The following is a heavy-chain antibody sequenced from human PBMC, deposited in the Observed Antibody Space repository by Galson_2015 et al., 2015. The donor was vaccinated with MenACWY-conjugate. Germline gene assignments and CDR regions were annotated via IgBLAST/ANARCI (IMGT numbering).Heavy chain of an antibody. V-gene: IGHV1-69*06. CDR3: ARSRYNTGWAFDY. Sequence: SVKVSCKASGGTFRRHAISRVRQAPGQGLEFMGGIIPPYDTTKYAQKFQGRVTITADKSASTSYMELSSDDTAIYFCARSRYNTGWAFDYWGQGTLVTVSS. D-gene: IGHD5-24*01. CDR1: GGTFRRHA. J-gene: IGHJ4*02. CDR2: IIPPYDTT.